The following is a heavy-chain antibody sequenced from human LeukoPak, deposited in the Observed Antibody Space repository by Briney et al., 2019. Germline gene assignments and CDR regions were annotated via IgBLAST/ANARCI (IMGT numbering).Heavy chain of an antibody. J-gene: IGHJ4*02. V-gene: IGHV1-8*03. CDR1: GYTFTSYD. CDR3: ARVSYGDANFDS. Sequence: ASVKVSCKASGYTFTSYDINWVRQATGHGLERVGWMNPNSGNTGYAQKFQGRVTITRNTSISTAYMELSSLRSEDTAVYYCARVSYGDANFDSWGQGTLVTVSS. D-gene: IGHD4-17*01. CDR2: MNPNSGNT.